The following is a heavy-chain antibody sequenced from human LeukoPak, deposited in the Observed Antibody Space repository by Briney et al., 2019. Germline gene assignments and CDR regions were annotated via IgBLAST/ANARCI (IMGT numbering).Heavy chain of an antibody. V-gene: IGHV4-59*12. CDR2: IHYSGST. CDR1: GGSISSYY. Sequence: SETLSLTCTVSGGSISSYYWTWIRQPPGKGLEWIGYIHYSGSTNYNPSLKSRVIISEDKSKNQFSLKLSSVTAADTAVYYCARDSDCSGGSCYSGVDYWGQGTLVTVSS. CDR3: ARDSDCSGGSCYSGVDY. D-gene: IGHD2-15*01. J-gene: IGHJ4*02.